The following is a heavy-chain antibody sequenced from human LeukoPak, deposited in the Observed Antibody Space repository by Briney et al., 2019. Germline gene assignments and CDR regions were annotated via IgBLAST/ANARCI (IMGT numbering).Heavy chain of an antibody. CDR1: GYTFSDYY. CDR2: INPNSGGT. CDR3: ARDGAFDI. Sequence: GASVKVSCKASGYTFSDYYMHWVRQAPGQGLEWMGWINPNSGGTNYAQKLQGRVTMTRDTSISTTYMELSSLRSGDTAVYYCARDGAFDIWGQGTVVTVSS. V-gene: IGHV1-2*02. J-gene: IGHJ3*02.